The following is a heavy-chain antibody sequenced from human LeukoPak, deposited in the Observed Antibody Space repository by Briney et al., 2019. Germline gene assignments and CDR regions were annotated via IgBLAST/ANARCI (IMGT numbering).Heavy chain of an antibody. CDR2: INPSGGST. J-gene: IGHJ4*02. V-gene: IGHV1-46*01. D-gene: IGHD3-10*01. CDR1: GYTFTSYY. CDR3: ARDLVPYGSGNSMGD. Sequence: ASVKVSCKASGYTFTSYYMHWVRQAPGQGLEWMGIINPSGGSTSYAQRFQGRVTMTRDTSTNTAYMELSSLRSEDTAVYYCARDLVPYGSGNSMGDWGQGTLVTVSS.